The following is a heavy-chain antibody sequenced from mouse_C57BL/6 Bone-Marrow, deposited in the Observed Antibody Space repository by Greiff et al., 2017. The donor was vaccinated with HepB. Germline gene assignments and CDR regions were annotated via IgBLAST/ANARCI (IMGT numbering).Heavy chain of an antibody. V-gene: IGHV2-3*01. CDR2: IWGDGST. CDR1: GFSLTSYG. J-gene: IGHJ3*01. Sequence: QVQLKESGPGLVAPSQSLSITCTVSGFSLTSYGVSWVRQPPGKGLEWLGVIWGDGSTNYHSALISRLSISKDNSKSQVFLKLTSLQTDDTATYYCAKPDWGFAYWGQGTLVTVSA. D-gene: IGHD4-1*01. CDR3: AKPDWGFAY.